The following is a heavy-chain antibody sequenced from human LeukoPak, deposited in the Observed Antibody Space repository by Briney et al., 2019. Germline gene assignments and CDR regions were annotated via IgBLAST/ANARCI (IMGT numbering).Heavy chain of an antibody. V-gene: IGHV3-21*01. CDR1: GFTFSSYS. J-gene: IGHJ4*02. D-gene: IGHD4-23*01. CDR2: ISSSSSYI. Sequence: GGSLRLSCAASGFTFSSYSMNWVRQAPGKGLEWVSSISSSSSYIYYADSVKGRFTISRDNAKNSLYLQMNSLRAEDTAVYYCARDKGGNSACDYWGQGTLVTVSS. CDR3: ARDKGGNSACDY.